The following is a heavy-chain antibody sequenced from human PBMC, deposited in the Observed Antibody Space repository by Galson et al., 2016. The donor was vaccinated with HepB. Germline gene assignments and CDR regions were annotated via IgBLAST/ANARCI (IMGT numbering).Heavy chain of an antibody. CDR1: GYTPTSYY. CDR3: ARGGGWELIWAFDV. D-gene: IGHD1-26*01. J-gene: IGHJ3*01. V-gene: IGHV1-46*01. CDR2: INPSGGST. Sequence: SVKVSCKASGYTPTSYYMHWVRQAPGQGLEWMGIINPSGGSTSYEERFQGRVTMTRDRSTSTVYMELSSLRSEDTAVYYCARGGGWELIWAFDVWGQGTMVTVSS.